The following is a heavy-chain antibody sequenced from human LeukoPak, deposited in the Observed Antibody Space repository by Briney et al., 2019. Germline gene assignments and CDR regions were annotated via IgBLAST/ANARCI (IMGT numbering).Heavy chain of an antibody. CDR2: IHYSGST. V-gene: IGHV4-59*01. D-gene: IGHD5-18*01. Sequence: SETLSLTCTVSGGSISGYYWGWIRQPPGKGLEWIAYIHYSGSTNYNPSLKSRVTISVDTSKNQFSLKLSSVTAADTAVYYCAREPGYSYGFDYWGQGTLVTVSS. CDR3: AREPGYSYGFDY. J-gene: IGHJ4*02. CDR1: GGSISGYY.